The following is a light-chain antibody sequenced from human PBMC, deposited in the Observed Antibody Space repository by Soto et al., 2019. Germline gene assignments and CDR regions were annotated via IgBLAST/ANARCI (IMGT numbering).Light chain of an antibody. CDR1: SGHSSYI. J-gene: IGLJ1*01. CDR3: ETWDSNTYV. CDR2: LEGSGSY. Sequence: QPVLTQSSSASASLGSSVSLTCTLSSGHSSYIIEWHQQQPGKAPRYLMKLEGSGSYNQGSGVPDRFSGSSSGADRYLTISNLQFEDDADYYCETWDSNTYVFGTGTKVTVL. V-gene: IGLV4-60*02.